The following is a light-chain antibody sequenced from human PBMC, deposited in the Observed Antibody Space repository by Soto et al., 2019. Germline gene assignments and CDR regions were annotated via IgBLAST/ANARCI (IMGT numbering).Light chain of an antibody. V-gene: IGKV1-5*01. CDR1: QSISSW. CDR2: DAS. Sequence: DIQMTQSPSTLSASVGDRVTITCRASQSISSWLAWYQQKPGKAPKLLIFDASRLETGVPSRFSGRGSGPEFTLTISSLQPDDFATYYCQQYNSYPWTFGQGTKV. J-gene: IGKJ1*01. CDR3: QQYNSYPWT.